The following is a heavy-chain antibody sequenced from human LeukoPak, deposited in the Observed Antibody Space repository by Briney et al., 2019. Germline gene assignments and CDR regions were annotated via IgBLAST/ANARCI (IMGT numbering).Heavy chain of an antibody. D-gene: IGHD2-15*01. CDR3: ARGGCSGGSCYGRFWFDP. Sequence: ASVKVSCKASGYTFTGYYMHWVRQAPGQGLEWMGWINPNSGGTNYAQKFQGWVTMTRDTSISTAYMELSRLGSDDTAVYYCARGGCSGGSCYGRFWFDPWGQGTLVTVSS. J-gene: IGHJ5*02. V-gene: IGHV1-2*04. CDR1: GYTFTGYY. CDR2: INPNSGGT.